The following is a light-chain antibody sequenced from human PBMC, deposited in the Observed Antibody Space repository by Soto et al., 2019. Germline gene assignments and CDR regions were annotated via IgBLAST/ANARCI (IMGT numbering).Light chain of an antibody. CDR1: QGVLYSSNNKNY. J-gene: IGKJ4*01. V-gene: IGKV4-1*01. CDR2: WAS. CDR3: QQYYSTPLT. Sequence: DIVMTQSPDSLAVSLGERATINCKSSQGVLYSSNNKNYLAWYQQKPGQPPKLLIYWASTRESGVPDRFSGSGSGTDFTLTISSLQAEDVAVYYCQQYYSTPLTFGGGTKVHIK.